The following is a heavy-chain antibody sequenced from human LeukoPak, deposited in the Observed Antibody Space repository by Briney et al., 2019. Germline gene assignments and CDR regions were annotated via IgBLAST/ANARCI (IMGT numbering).Heavy chain of an antibody. Sequence: PGGTLRLSCAASGFTFSNYGMNWVRQAPGKGLEWVSGITGSGGNTYYADSVKGRFTISRDNSKNTLYLQMNSLRAEDTAVYYCATTLDPMTRGAFDIWGQGTMVTVSS. J-gene: IGHJ3*02. CDR3: ATTLDPMTRGAFDI. D-gene: IGHD3-22*01. CDR1: GFTFSNYG. CDR2: ITGSGGNT. V-gene: IGHV3-23*01.